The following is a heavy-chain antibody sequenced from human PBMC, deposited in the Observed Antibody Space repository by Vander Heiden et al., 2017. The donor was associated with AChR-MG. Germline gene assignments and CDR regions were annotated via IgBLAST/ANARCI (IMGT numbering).Heavy chain of an antibody. CDR1: GFTFRSYG. Sequence: QVQLVESGGGVVQPGRSLRLSCAASGFTFRSYGMHWVRQAPGKGLEWVAVISYDGSNKYYADSVKGRFTISRDNSKNTLYLQMNSLRAEDTAVYYCAKEPYSSSWIHYGMDVWGQGTTVTVSS. V-gene: IGHV3-30*18. D-gene: IGHD6-13*01. CDR2: ISYDGSNK. CDR3: AKEPYSSSWIHYGMDV. J-gene: IGHJ6*02.